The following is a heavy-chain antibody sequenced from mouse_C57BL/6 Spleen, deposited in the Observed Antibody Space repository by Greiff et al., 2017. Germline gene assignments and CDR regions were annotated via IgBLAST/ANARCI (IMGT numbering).Heavy chain of an antibody. CDR2: IDPSDSYT. CDR1: GYTFTSYW. V-gene: IGHV1-69*01. Sequence: QVQLQQPGAELVMPGASVKLSCKASGYTFTSYWMHWVKQRPGQGLEWIGEIDPSDSYTNYNQKFKGKSTLTVDKSSSTAYMQLSSLTSEDSAVYYCASSGDYYGSGSPFDYWGQGTTLTVSS. D-gene: IGHD1-1*01. J-gene: IGHJ2*01. CDR3: ASSGDYYGSGSPFDY.